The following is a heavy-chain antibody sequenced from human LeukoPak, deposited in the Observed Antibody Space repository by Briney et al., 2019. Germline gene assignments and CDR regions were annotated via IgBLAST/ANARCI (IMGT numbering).Heavy chain of an antibody. CDR1: GGSISSSSYY. CDR2: IYYSGST. Sequence: SETLSLTCTVSGGSISSSSYYWGWLRQPPGTGLEWIGSIYYSGSTYYNPSLKSRVTISVDTSKNQFSLKLSSVTAADTAVYYCARSGLGVGMDVWGQGTTVTVSS. J-gene: IGHJ6*02. CDR3: ARSGLGVGMDV. V-gene: IGHV4-39*01. D-gene: IGHD1-26*01.